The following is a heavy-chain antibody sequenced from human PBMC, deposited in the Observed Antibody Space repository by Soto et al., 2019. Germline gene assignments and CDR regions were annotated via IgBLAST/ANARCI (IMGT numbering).Heavy chain of an antibody. CDR3: ARVVPGAEAWFGP. D-gene: IGHD2-2*01. CDR1: GYTCSNYG. J-gene: IGHJ5*02. Sequence: QVQLVQSGGEVKRPGASVKVSCKTSGYTCSNYGITWVRQAPGQPLEWLGWISLYSDGTNYAQKFQGRVSMTTDTSTTTAYMELRSLRSDDTAVYYCARVVPGAEAWFGPWGQGTLGTVSS. CDR2: ISLYSDGT. V-gene: IGHV1-18*01.